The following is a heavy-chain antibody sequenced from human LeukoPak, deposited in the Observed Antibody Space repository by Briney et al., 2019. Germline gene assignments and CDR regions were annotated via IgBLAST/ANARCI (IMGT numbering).Heavy chain of an antibody. CDR2: IYYSGST. D-gene: IGHD4-17*01. Sequence: SETLSLTCTVSGGSISSSSYYWGWIRQPPGKGLEWIGSIYYSGSTYHNPSLKSRVTISVDTSKNQFSLKLSSVTAADTAVYYCARDSMTTVLYGMDVWGQGTTVTVSS. V-gene: IGHV4-39*07. J-gene: IGHJ6*02. CDR1: GGSISSSSYY. CDR3: ARDSMTTVLYGMDV.